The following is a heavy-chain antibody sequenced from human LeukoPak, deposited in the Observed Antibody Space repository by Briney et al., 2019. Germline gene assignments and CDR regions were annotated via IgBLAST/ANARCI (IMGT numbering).Heavy chain of an antibody. CDR3: ASYYYDSSGCAFDY. CDR2: ISAYNGNT. CDR1: GYTFTSYG. J-gene: IGHJ4*02. V-gene: IGHV1-18*01. D-gene: IGHD3-22*01. Sequence: ASVKVSCKASGYTFTSYGISWVRQAPGQGLEWMGWISAYNGNTNYAQKLQGRVTMTTDTSTSTAYMELRSLRSEDTAVYYCASYYYDSSGCAFDYWGQGTLVTVSS.